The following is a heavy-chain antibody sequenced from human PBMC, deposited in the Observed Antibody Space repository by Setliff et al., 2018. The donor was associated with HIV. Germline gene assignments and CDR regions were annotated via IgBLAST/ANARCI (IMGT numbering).Heavy chain of an antibody. CDR2: IHYSGST. CDR1: GDSISSGGHY. V-gene: IGHV4-30-4*08. CDR3: ARGGDSSASDH. Sequence: SETLSLTCSVSGDSISSGGHYWSWIRQSPGKGLEWIGYIHYSGSTYFNPSLKSRVSLSTDTSKNQFSLKLTSVTAADTAVYYCARGGDSSASDHWGQGTLVTVSS. D-gene: IGHD6-19*01. J-gene: IGHJ4*02.